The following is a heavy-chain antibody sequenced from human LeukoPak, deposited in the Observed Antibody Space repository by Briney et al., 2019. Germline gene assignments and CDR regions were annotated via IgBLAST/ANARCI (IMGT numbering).Heavy chain of an antibody. D-gene: IGHD2-2*03. Sequence: SETLSLTCTVSGGSISSGGYYWSWIRQPPGRGLEWIGYIYHSGSTYYNPSLKSRVTISVDRSKNQFSLKLSSVTAADTAVYYCARELDAHFDYWGQGTLVTVSS. V-gene: IGHV4-30-2*01. CDR1: GGSISSGGYY. CDR3: ARELDAHFDY. CDR2: IYHSGST. J-gene: IGHJ4*02.